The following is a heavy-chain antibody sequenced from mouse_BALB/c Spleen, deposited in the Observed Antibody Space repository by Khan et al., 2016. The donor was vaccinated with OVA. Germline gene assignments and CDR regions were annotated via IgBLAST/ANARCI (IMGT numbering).Heavy chain of an antibody. CDR2: ISYSGNT. J-gene: IGHJ2*01. D-gene: IGHD1-1*01. CDR1: GYSITSDYA. Sequence: EVQLQESGPGLVKPSQSLSLTCTVTGYSITSDYAWNWIRQFPGNKLEWMGYISYSGNTKYNPSLKSRISITRDTSKNQFLLQLNSVTIEDTATYYCARVYGGDFDYWGQGTTLTVSS. V-gene: IGHV3-2*02. CDR3: ARVYGGDFDY.